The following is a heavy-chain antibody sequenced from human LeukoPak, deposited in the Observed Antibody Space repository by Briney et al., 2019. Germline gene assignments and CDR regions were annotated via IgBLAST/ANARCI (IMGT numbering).Heavy chain of an antibody. CDR1: GDTFSSYY. CDR2: MNPSGGSI. D-gene: IGHD3-10*01. J-gene: IGHJ4*02. V-gene: IGHV1-46*01. Sequence: ASVKVSCKASGDTFSSYYVHWVRQAPGQGLEWMGIMNPSGGSIRYAQKFQGRVTMTRDMSTSTVYMELSSLRSEDTAVYYCARRGFMVRGDNLLRYWGQGTLVTVSS. CDR3: ARRGFMVRGDNLLRY.